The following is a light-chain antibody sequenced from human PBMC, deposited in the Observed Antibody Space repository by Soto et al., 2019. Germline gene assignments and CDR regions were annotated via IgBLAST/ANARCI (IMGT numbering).Light chain of an antibody. CDR1: SGHRSYT. Sequence: QAVVTQSPSASASLGASVKLTCTLSSGHRSYTIAWHQQLPEKGPRYLMTLNSDGSHRKGDGIPDRFSGSSSGAERYLIISRLQSEDEADYYCQTWGTGYVVFGGGTKVTVL. CDR2: LNSDGSH. J-gene: IGLJ2*01. V-gene: IGLV4-69*01. CDR3: QTWGTGYVV.